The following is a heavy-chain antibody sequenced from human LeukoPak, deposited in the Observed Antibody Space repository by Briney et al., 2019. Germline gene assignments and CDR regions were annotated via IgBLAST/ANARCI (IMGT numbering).Heavy chain of an antibody. CDR2: IYSGGST. J-gene: IGHJ4*02. CDR3: ARVGGH. D-gene: IGHD3-10*01. Sequence: GGSLRLSCAASGFSFNIHGMNWVRQTPGKGLESVSVIYSGGSTYYADSVRGRFTISRDNSKNTLYLQMNSLRVEDTAVYYCARVGGHWGQGTLVTVSS. V-gene: IGHV3-53*01. CDR1: GFSFNIHG.